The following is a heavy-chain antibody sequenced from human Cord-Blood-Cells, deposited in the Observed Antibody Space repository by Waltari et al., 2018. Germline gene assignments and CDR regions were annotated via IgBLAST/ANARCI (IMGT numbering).Heavy chain of an antibody. V-gene: IGHV4-59*08. Sequence: QVQLQESGPGLVKPSETLSLTCTVSGGSISSYYWSWIRQPPGKGLEWIGYIYYSGSTNYSPTLKSRVTISEETSKNQFSLKLGSVTAADTAVYYWARTLGNAVAFDIWGQGTMVTVSS. CDR1: GGSISSYY. J-gene: IGHJ3*02. CDR3: ARTLGNAVAFDI. D-gene: IGHD7-27*01. CDR2: IYYSGST.